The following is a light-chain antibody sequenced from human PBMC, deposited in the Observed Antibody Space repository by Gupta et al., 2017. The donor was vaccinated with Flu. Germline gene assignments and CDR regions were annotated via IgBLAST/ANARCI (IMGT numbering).Light chain of an antibody. J-gene: IGKJ1*01. CDR3: QQEGNSPGQ. V-gene: IGKV3-20*01. CDR1: QSVTGSY. CDR2: AAS. Sequence: QSPGTLSLSPGERATLSCRANQSVTGSYLAWYQQRPGQAPRLLIYAASSRATGIPDRFSGSGSGTDFTLTISRLEPEDFAMYYCQQEGNSPGQFGQGTKVEIK.